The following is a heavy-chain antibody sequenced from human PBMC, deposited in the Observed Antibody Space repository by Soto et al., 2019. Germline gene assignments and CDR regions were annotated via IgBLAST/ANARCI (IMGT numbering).Heavy chain of an antibody. CDR2: ISGYNGNT. Sequence: QVQLVQSGAEVKKPGASVKVSCKSSGYTFTSYGISWVRQAPGQGLEWMGWISGYNGNTNYAQKLQGRVTMTTDTSTSTAYMALRGPSSDDTDVYYCARDAGYKLSDGGWFDPWGQGTLVTVSS. V-gene: IGHV1-18*01. CDR3: ARDAGYKLSDGGWFDP. D-gene: IGHD1-1*01. CDR1: GYTFTSYG. J-gene: IGHJ5*02.